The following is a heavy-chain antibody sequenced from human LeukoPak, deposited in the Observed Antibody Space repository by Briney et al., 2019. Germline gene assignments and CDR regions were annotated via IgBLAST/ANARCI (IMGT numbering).Heavy chain of an antibody. D-gene: IGHD5-24*01. CDR3: ARVRGDGYNPDAFDI. J-gene: IGHJ3*02. V-gene: IGHV3-23*01. Sequence: GGSLRLSCAASGFTFSSYAMSWVRQAPGKGLEWVSAISGSGGSTYYADSVKGRFTISRDNSKNTLYLQMNSLRAEDTAVYYCARVRGDGYNPDAFDIWGQGTMVTVSS. CDR1: GFTFSSYA. CDR2: ISGSGGST.